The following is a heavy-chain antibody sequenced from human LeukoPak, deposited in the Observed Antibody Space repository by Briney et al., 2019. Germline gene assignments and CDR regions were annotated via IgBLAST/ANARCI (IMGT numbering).Heavy chain of an antibody. Sequence: GGSLRLPCSASGFPFANTWMTWVRQAPGKGLEWVGRIKSKHDGATTDYAAPVKGRFTISGDDSKNTLYLQMTSLNAEDSAVYFCATVIFVYSAFDIWGQGTVVTVSS. CDR1: GFPFANTW. V-gene: IGHV3-15*01. J-gene: IGHJ3*02. CDR3: ATVIFVYSAFDI. CDR2: IKSKHDGATT. D-gene: IGHD3-16*02.